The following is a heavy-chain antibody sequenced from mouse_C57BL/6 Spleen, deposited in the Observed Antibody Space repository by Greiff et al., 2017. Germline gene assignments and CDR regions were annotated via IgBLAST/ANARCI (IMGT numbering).Heavy chain of an antibody. D-gene: IGHD1-1*01. CDR3: ASSAYGSSY. Sequence: QVQLQQPGAELVKPGASVQLSCKASGYTFTSYWMHWVKQRPGQGLEWIGMIHPNSGSTNYNEKFKSKATMTVDKSSSTAYMQLSSLTSEDSAVYYCASSAYGSSYWGQGTLVTVSA. J-gene: IGHJ3*01. CDR2: IHPNSGST. CDR1: GYTFTSYW. V-gene: IGHV1-64*01.